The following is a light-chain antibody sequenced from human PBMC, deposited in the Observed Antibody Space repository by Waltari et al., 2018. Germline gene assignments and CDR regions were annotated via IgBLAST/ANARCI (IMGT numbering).Light chain of an antibody. J-gene: IGLJ1*01. Sequence: QSALTPPPPASGSPAQPVTISCAGTNSYVGRYSFVSWYQQHPGKAPKVVLYEVNKRPSWVPDRFFGSKSGNTAFLTVAWLQAEDEAIYYCASYAGVNNLGVFGAGTKVTVL. CDR3: ASYAGVNNLGV. CDR2: EVN. V-gene: IGLV2-8*01. CDR1: NSYVGRYSF.